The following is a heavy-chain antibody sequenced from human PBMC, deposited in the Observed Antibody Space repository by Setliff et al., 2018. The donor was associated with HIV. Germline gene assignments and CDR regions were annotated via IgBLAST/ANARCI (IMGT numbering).Heavy chain of an antibody. CDR3: AGGSGLVYYYYMDV. Sequence: PSETLSLTCTVSGGSISSGGYYWSWIRQHPGKGLEWIGYIYYSGSTYYNPSLKSGVTISVDTSKNQFSLKLSSVTAADTAVYYCAGGSGLVYYYYMDVWGKGTTVTVSS. D-gene: IGHD3-22*01. V-gene: IGHV4-31*03. CDR2: IYYSGST. J-gene: IGHJ6*03. CDR1: GGSISSGGYY.